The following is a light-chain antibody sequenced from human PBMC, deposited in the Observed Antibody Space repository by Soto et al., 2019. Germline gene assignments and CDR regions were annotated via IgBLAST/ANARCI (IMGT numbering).Light chain of an antibody. CDR1: QSVSNNY. CDR3: QQYGSSGT. CDR2: VAS. V-gene: IGKV3-20*01. Sequence: EIVLTQSPGTLSLSPGERSTLSCRASQSVSNNYLALYQQKPGQAPRLLIYVASNRATGIPDRFSGSGSGTDFTLTISRLEPGDFAVYYCQQYGSSGTFGQGTKVDIK. J-gene: IGKJ1*01.